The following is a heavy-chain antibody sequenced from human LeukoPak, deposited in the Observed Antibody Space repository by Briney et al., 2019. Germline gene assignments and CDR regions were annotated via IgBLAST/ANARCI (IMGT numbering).Heavy chain of an antibody. D-gene: IGHD2-15*01. V-gene: IGHV4-30-2*01. CDR3: TRGWSAGGAFDI. Sequence: PSQTLSLTCAVSGGSISSVGYSWSWIRQPPGKGLEWIGYIYHSGSTYYNPSLKSRVAVSMDTSKNQFSLELTSVTAADTAVYYCTRGWSAGGAFDIWGQGTMVTVSS. CDR2: IYHSGST. J-gene: IGHJ3*02. CDR1: GGSISSVGYS.